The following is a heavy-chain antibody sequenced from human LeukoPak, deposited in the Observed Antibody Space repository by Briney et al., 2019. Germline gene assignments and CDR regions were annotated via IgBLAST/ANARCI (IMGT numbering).Heavy chain of an antibody. CDR2: INPNSGGT. CDR1: GYTFTGYY. CDR3: ARAHIPMTTVAPFDY. Sequence: ASVKVSCKASGYTFTGYYMHWVRQAPGQGLEWMGWINPNSGGTNYAQKFQGRVTMTRDTSISTAYMELSRLRSDDTAVYYCARAHIPMTTVAPFDYWGQGTLVTVSS. V-gene: IGHV1-2*02. J-gene: IGHJ4*02. D-gene: IGHD4-23*01.